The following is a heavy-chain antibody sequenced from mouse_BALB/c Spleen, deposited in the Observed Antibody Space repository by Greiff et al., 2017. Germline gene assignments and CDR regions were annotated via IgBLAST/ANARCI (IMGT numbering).Heavy chain of an antibody. Sequence: VQLQQSGPELVKPGASVKMSCKASGYTFTSYVMHWVRQKPGQGLEWIGYINPYSDGTKYNDKFKGKATLTSDKSSSPAYMEHSSLTSEDSAVYYGARIYYGINYYAMDYWGQGTSVTVSS. J-gene: IGHJ4*01. D-gene: IGHD2-1*01. CDR3: ARIYYGINYYAMDY. CDR2: INPYSDGT. CDR1: GYTFTSYV. V-gene: IGHV1-14*01.